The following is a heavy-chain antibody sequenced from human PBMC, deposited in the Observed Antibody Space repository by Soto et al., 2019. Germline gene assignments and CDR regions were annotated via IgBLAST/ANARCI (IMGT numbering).Heavy chain of an antibody. CDR3: AKNPGYYYDSTGYHFDY. CDR2: ISYDVSNK. J-gene: IGHJ4*02. CDR1: GFTVSSNY. Sequence: PGGSLRLSCAASGFTVSSNYMSWVRQAPGKGLEWVAIISYDVSNKYYADSVKGRFTISRDNSKNTLYLQMNSLRAEDTAVYYCAKNPGYYYDSTGYHFDYWGQGTLVTVSS. V-gene: IGHV3-30-3*01. D-gene: IGHD3-22*01.